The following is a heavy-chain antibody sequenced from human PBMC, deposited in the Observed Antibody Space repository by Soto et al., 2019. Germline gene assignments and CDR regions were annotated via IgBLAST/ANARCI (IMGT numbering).Heavy chain of an antibody. CDR3: ARDPDYYGSGSYYHYYYYYGMDV. CDR2: INAGNGNT. V-gene: IGHV1-3*01. J-gene: IGHJ6*02. D-gene: IGHD3-10*01. CDR1: GYTFTSYA. Sequence: GASVKVSCKASGYTFTSYAMHWVRQAPGQRLEWMGWINAGNGNTKYLQKFQGRVTITRDTSASTAYMELSSLRSEDTAVYYCARDPDYYGSGSYYHYYYYYGMDVWGQGTTVTVSS.